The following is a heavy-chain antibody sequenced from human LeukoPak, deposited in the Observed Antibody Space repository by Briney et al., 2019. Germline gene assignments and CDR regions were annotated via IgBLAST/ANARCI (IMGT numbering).Heavy chain of an antibody. J-gene: IGHJ4*02. D-gene: IGHD1-1*01. V-gene: IGHV3-66*01. CDR1: GFTVSSNY. CDR2: IYSGGST. Sequence: GGSLRLFCAASGFTVSSNYMSWVRQAPGKGLEWVSVIYSGGSTYYADSVKGRFIISRDNSKNTLYLQMNSLRADDTAVYYCAKGPERGTFDCWGQGTLVTFSS. CDR3: AKGPERGTFDC.